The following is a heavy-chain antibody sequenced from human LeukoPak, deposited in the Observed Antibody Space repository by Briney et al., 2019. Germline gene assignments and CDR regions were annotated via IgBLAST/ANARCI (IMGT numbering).Heavy chain of an antibody. D-gene: IGHD3-16*02. CDR3: ARVPHTFGGVIGMGDYYYYMDV. V-gene: IGHV4-31*03. CDR2: IYYSGST. Sequence: SETLSLTCTVSGGPISSGGYYWSWIRQHPGKGLEWIGYIYYSGSTYYNPSLKSRVTISVDTSKNQFSLKLSSVTAADTAVYYCARVPHTFGGVIGMGDYYYYMDVWGKGTTVTVSS. J-gene: IGHJ6*03. CDR1: GGPISSGGYY.